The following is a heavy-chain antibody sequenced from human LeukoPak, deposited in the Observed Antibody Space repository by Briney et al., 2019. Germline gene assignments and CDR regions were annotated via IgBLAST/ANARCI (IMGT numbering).Heavy chain of an antibody. V-gene: IGHV3-48*04. Sequence: GGSLRLSCAASGFTFSSYSMNWVCQAPGKGLEWVSYISSSSSTIYYADSVKGRFTISRDNAKNSLYLQMNSLRAEDTAVYYCARDLAARPTNWFDPWGQGTLVTVSS. CDR3: ARDLAARPTNWFDP. J-gene: IGHJ5*02. CDR2: ISSSSSTI. D-gene: IGHD6-6*01. CDR1: GFTFSSYS.